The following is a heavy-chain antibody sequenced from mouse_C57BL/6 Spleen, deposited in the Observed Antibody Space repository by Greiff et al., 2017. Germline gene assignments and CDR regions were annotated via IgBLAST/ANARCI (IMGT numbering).Heavy chain of an antibody. Sequence: VQLQQSGPELVKPGASVKISCKASGYTFTDYYMNWVKQSHGKSLEWIGDINPNNGGTSYNQKFKGKATLTVDKSSSTAYMELRSLTSEDSAVYYCARVGTGPMDYWGQGTSVTVSS. CDR2: INPNNGGT. D-gene: IGHD3-3*01. V-gene: IGHV1-26*01. CDR3: ARVGTGPMDY. J-gene: IGHJ4*01. CDR1: GYTFTDYY.